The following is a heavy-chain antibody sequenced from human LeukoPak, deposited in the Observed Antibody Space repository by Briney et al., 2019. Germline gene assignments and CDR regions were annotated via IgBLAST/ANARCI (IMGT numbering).Heavy chain of an antibody. V-gene: IGHV5-51*01. J-gene: IGHJ4*02. Sequence: GESLKISCKGSGYSFTSYWIGWVRQMPGKGLECMGIIYPGDSDTRYSPSFQGQVTISADKSISSAYLQWSSLKASDTAIYYCARHETGPYFDYWGQGTLVTVSS. CDR1: GYSFTSYW. CDR3: ARHETGPYFDY. CDR2: IYPGDSDT. D-gene: IGHD1-1*01.